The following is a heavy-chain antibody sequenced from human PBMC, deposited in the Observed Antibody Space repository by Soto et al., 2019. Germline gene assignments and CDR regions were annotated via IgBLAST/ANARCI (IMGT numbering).Heavy chain of an antibody. CDR1: GGSVDSGNHY. CDR3: ARDMGSAMTTRIFDH. J-gene: IGHJ4*02. D-gene: IGHD4-17*01. Sequence: QVLVQESGPGLVKPSQTLTLSCAVSGGSVDSGNHYWNWIRQPPGKGLEWIGYIYYGESTYYNPSLKSRATISVDTSQSRFSLRLTSVNAADTAVYYCARDMGSAMTTRIFDHWGQGTLVTVSS. CDR2: IYYGEST. V-gene: IGHV4-30-4*01.